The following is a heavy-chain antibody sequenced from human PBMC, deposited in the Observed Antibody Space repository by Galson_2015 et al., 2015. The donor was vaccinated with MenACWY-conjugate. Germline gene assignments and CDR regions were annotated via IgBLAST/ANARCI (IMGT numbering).Heavy chain of an antibody. CDR3: AKDFPAPPYNQLEYFDL. D-gene: IGHD1-14*01. CDR1: GFTFSSYA. J-gene: IGHJ2*01. V-gene: IGHV3-23*01. CDR2: ISGSGGST. Sequence: SLRLSCAASGFTFSSYAMSWVRQAPGKGLEWVSAISGSGGSTYYADSVKGRFTISRDNSKNTLYLQMNSLRAEDTAVYYCAKDFPAPPYNQLEYFDLWGRGTLVTVSS.